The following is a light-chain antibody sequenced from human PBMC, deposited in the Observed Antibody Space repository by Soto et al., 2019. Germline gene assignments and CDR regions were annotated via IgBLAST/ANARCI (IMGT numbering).Light chain of an antibody. J-gene: IGKJ1*01. CDR2: GAS. Sequence: IGLSQSPGTLSLSPGERATLSCRASQSVSNNYLAWYQQKPGQAPGLLIHGASSRATGIPDRFSGSGSGTDFTLTISRLEPEDFAVYYCHQYGTSPWTFGQGTKVDIK. CDR1: QSVSNNY. CDR3: HQYGTSPWT. V-gene: IGKV3-20*01.